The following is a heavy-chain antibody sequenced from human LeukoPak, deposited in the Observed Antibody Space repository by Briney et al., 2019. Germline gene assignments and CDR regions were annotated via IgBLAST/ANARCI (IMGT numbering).Heavy chain of an antibody. CDR3: AKDRAAAAGPFDY. J-gene: IGHJ4*02. D-gene: IGHD6-13*01. Sequence: GGSLRLSCAASGFTFSSYWMSWVRQAPGKGLEWVANIKRDGSDKYYVGSVEGRFTISRDNDKNSLYLQMSSLRAEDTAIYYCAKDRAAAAGPFDYWGQGTLVTVSS. V-gene: IGHV3-7*01. CDR2: IKRDGSDK. CDR1: GFTFSSYW.